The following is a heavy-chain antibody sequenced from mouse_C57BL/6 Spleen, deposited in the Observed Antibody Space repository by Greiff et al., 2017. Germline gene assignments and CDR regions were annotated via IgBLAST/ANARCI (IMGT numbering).Heavy chain of an antibody. Sequence: QVHVKQSGAELARPGASVKLSCKASGYTFTSYGISWVKQRTGQGLEWIGEIYPRSGNTYYNEKFKGKATLTADKSSSTAYMELRSLTSEDSAVYFCARTGTVVGGFDYWGQGTTLTVSS. CDR2: IYPRSGNT. CDR3: ARTGTVVGGFDY. D-gene: IGHD1-1*01. CDR1: GYTFTSYG. J-gene: IGHJ2*01. V-gene: IGHV1-81*01.